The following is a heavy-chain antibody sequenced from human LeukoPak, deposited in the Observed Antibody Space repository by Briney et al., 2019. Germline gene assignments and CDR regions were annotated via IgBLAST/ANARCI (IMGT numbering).Heavy chain of an antibody. CDR3: ARCPGYCSGGSCYPRYYYYFDY. CDR2: IYSGGRT. Sequence: GGSLRLSCAASGFTVSSNYMIWVRQPPGRGLEWVSVIYSGGRTYYADSVTGRFTISRDNSKNTLYLQMNSLRAEDTAVYYCARCPGYCSGGSCYPRYYYYFDYWGQGTLVTVSS. J-gene: IGHJ4*02. CDR1: GFTVSSNY. D-gene: IGHD2-15*01. V-gene: IGHV3-66*01.